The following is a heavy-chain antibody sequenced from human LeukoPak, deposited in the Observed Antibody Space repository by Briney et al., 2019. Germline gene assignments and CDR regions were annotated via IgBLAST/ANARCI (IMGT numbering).Heavy chain of an antibody. J-gene: IGHJ3*02. Sequence: GGSLRLSCAASGFTFSSYSMNWVRQAPGKGLEWVSYISSSSSTIYYADSVKGRFTISRDNAKNSLYLQMDSLRAEDTAVYYCARFMNSGTYASRWNAVDIWGQGTMVTVSS. CDR1: GFTFSSYS. D-gene: IGHD3-10*01. CDR3: ARFMNSGTYASRWNAVDI. V-gene: IGHV3-48*01. CDR2: ISSSSSTI.